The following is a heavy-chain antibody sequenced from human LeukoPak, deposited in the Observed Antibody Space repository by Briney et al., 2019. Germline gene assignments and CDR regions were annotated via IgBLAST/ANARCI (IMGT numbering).Heavy chain of an antibody. V-gene: IGHV3-30*02. CDR2: IHYDGTKT. CDR3: AKDPPLTGTGFDY. CDR1: GFTFTSCG. Sequence: GGSLRLSCAASGFTFTSCGMHWVRQAPGRVLEWVAFIHYDGTKTFYADSVNDRFTISRDISKNTLYLQMNSLRAEDTAVYYCAKDPPLTGTGFDYWGQGTLVTVSS. D-gene: IGHD1-7*01. J-gene: IGHJ4*02.